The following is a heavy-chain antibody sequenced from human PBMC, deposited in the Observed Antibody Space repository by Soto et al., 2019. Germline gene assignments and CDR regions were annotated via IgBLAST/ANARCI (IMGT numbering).Heavy chain of an antibody. V-gene: IGHV4-34*01. CDR2: INHSGST. CDR3: ARVVDDFWSYGMDV. CDR1: GGSFSGYY. J-gene: IGHJ6*02. Sequence: PSETLSLTCAVYGGSFSGYYWSWIRQPPGKGLEWIGEINHSGSTNYNPSLKSRVTISVDTSKDQFSLKLSSVTAADTAVYYCARVVDDFWSYGMDVWGQGTTVTVSS. D-gene: IGHD3-3*01.